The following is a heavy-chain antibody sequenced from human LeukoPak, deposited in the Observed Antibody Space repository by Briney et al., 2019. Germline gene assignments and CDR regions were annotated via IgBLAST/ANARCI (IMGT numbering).Heavy chain of an antibody. J-gene: IGHJ6*02. CDR3: ARKDCSSTSCYVDGMDV. CDR1: GGSISSYY. D-gene: IGHD2-2*01. V-gene: IGHV4-59*12. CDR2: IYYSGST. Sequence: SETLSLTCTVSGGSISSYYWSWIRQPPGKGLEWIGYIYYSGSTNYNPSLKSRVTISVDTSKNQFSLKLSSVTAADTAVYYCARKDCSSTSCYVDGMDVWGQGTTVTVSS.